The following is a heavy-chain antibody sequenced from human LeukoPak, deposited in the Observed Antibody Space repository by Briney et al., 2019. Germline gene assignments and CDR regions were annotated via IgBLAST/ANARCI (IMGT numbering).Heavy chain of an antibody. D-gene: IGHD3-16*01. CDR3: AREGRSRTSTGGDLDY. J-gene: IGHJ4*02. V-gene: IGHV4-34*01. CDR2: ITHTGST. CDR1: GGTFSAYY. Sequence: SETLSLTCGVYGGTFSAYYWSWIRQSPGTGLEWMGEITHTGSTNYNPSLKSRVAISIDTSKNQFSLKLSSVTAADTAVYYCAREGRSRTSTGGDLDYWGQGTLVTVSS.